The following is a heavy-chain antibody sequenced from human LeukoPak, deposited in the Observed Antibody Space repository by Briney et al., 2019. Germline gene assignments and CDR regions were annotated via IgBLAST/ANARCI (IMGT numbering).Heavy chain of an antibody. CDR1: GGSFNGYY. Sequence: SETLSLTCAVCGGSFNGYYWTWVRQPPGKGLEWIGEIHYSGATTYNPSLKRRVTISGDTSRNQVSLRLTSVTAADTADYYCARGRLSAYYFDFWGGGTMVSVSS. J-gene: IGHJ4*02. CDR3: ARGRLSAYYFDF. V-gene: IGHV4-34*01. CDR2: IHYSGAT.